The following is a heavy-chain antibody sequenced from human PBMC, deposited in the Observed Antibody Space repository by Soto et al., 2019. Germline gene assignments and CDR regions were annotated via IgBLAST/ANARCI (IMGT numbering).Heavy chain of an antibody. D-gene: IGHD3-22*01. V-gene: IGHV4-30-4*02. CDR1: GGSISSGDCY. CDR3: ARGSSIYYDSSGFFFDY. Sequence: SDPLSLTCTVSGGSISSGDCYWSWIRQPPGKGLEWIGYIYYSGSTYYNPSLKSRVTISVDTSKNQFSLKLSSVTAADAAVYYCARGSSIYYDSSGFFFDYWGQGTLVTVSS. J-gene: IGHJ4*02. CDR2: IYYSGST.